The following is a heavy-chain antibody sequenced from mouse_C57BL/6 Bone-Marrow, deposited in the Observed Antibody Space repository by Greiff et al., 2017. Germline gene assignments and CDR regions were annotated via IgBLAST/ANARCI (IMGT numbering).Heavy chain of an antibody. D-gene: IGHD1-1*01. V-gene: IGHV1-42*01. CDR2: INPSTGGT. CDR3: ARGSYYGSSYWYFDV. CDR1: GYSFTGYY. Sequence: EVQLQESGPELVKPGASVKISCKASGYSFTGYYMNWVKQSPEKSLEWIGEINPSTGGTTYNQKFKAKATLTVDKSSSTAYMQLKSLTSEDSAVYYCARGSYYGSSYWYFDVWGTGTTVTVSS. J-gene: IGHJ1*03.